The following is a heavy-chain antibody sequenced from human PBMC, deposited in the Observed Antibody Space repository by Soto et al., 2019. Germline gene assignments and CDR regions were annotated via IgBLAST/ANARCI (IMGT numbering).Heavy chain of an antibody. CDR1: GYTFTSYD. CDR3: ARGGDDYGDYVYAFDI. J-gene: IGHJ3*02. CDR2: MNPNSGNT. Sequence: QVQLVQSGAEVKKPGASVKVSCKASGYTFTSYDINWVRQATGQGLEWMGWMNPNSGNTGYVQKFQGRVTMTRNTSISTAYMELSSLRSEDTAVYYCARGGDDYGDYVYAFDIWGQGTMVTVSS. D-gene: IGHD4-17*01. V-gene: IGHV1-8*01.